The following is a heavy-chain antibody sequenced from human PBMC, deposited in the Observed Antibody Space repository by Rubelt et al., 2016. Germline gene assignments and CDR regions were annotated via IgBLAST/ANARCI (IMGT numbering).Heavy chain of an antibody. D-gene: IGHD3-10*01. Sequence: QVQLQESGPGLVKPSETLSLTRTVSGDSISSSYWSWIRQPPGKGLEWIGHLYYNGSTNSNPSLKSRLTITVDTSTSQFSLKLCAVNAADTALYYCARLRHYYGSGTYSGWFDPWGQGTLVTVSS. J-gene: IGHJ5*02. CDR1: GDSISSSY. V-gene: IGHV4-59*01. CDR2: LYYNGST. CDR3: ARLRHYYGSGTYSGWFDP.